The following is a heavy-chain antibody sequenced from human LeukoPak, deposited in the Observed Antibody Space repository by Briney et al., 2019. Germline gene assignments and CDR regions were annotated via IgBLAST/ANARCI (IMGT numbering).Heavy chain of an antibody. CDR2: IYSSGTYI. CDR1: GFTFSSYT. D-gene: IGHD2-15*01. Sequence: GGSLRLSCAASGFTFSSYTMHWVRQAPGKGLEWVSCIYSSGTYIYYADSVKGRFTISRDNAKNSLYLQINSLRDEDTAVYYCARGDCSGGSCQFDYWGQGTLVTVSS. CDR3: ARGDCSGGSCQFDY. V-gene: IGHV3-21*01. J-gene: IGHJ4*02.